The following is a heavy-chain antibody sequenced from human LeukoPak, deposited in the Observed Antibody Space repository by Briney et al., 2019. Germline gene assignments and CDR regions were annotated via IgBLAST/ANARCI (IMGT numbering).Heavy chain of an antibody. V-gene: IGHV3-53*01. J-gene: IGHJ4*02. D-gene: IGHD5-18*01. CDR3: ARERQDTAMVTAYYFDY. Sequence: TGGSLRLSCAASGFTVSSNYMSWVRQAPGKGLEWVSVIYSGGSTYYADSVKGRLTISRDNSKNTLYLQMNSLRAEDTAVYYCARERQDTAMVTAYYFDYWGQGTLVTVSS. CDR2: IYSGGST. CDR1: GFTVSSNY.